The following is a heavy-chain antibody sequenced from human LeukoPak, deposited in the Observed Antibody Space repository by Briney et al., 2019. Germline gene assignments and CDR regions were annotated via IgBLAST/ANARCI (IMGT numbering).Heavy chain of an antibody. D-gene: IGHD3-3*01. CDR2: IYYSGST. CDR1: GGSISSSSYY. CDR3: ARAYYDFWSGFQYYFDY. J-gene: IGHJ4*02. Sequence: SETLSLTCTVSGGSISSSSYYWGWIRQPPGKGLEWIGSIYYSGSTYYNPSLKSRVTISVDTSKNQSSLKLSSVTAADTAVYYCARAYYDFWSGFQYYFDYWGQGTLVTVSS. V-gene: IGHV4-39*01.